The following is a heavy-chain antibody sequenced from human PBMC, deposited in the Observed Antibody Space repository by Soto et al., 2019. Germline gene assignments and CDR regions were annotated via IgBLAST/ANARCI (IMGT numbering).Heavy chain of an antibody. CDR3: TRKTQLLNNWFDP. J-gene: IGHJ5*02. CDR2: IRSKAYGGTT. D-gene: IGHD2-2*01. CDR1: GFTVGNYA. V-gene: IGHV3-49*03. Sequence: GSLRLSCTASGFTVGNYAMSWFRQAPGKGLEWVGFIRSKAYGGTTEYAASVKGRFTISRDDSKSIAYLQMNSLKTEDTAVYYCTRKTQLLNNWFDPWGQGTLVTVS.